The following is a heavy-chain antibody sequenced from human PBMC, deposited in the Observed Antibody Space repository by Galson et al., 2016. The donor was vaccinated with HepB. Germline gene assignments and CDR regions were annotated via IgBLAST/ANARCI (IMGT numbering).Heavy chain of an antibody. CDR3: ARAGFKGFSNGMDV. Sequence: SLRLSCAASGITFSRYAMNWVRQAPGRGLVWVSRINTDGSRTNYADSVKGPVTISRDNAKNTLYLQMNSLRAEDTAVYYCARAGFKGFSNGMDVWGQGTTVTVSS. D-gene: IGHD2/OR15-2a*01. J-gene: IGHJ6*02. CDR2: INTDGSRT. CDR1: GITFSRYA. V-gene: IGHV3-74*01.